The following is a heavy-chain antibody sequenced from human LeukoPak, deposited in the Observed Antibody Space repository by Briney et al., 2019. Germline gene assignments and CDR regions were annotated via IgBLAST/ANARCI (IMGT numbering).Heavy chain of an antibody. CDR3: VKGAAYHLGDAFDI. J-gene: IGHJ3*02. D-gene: IGHD2-15*01. CDR1: GFTFDDYV. CDR2: ISWNSGTI. V-gene: IGHV3-9*01. Sequence: GGSLRLSCAASGFTFDDYVMNWVRQAPGKGLEWVSGISWNSGTIGYADSVKGRFTISRDNAKNSLYLQMDSLRAEDTALYYCVKGAAYHLGDAFDIWGQGTMVTVSS.